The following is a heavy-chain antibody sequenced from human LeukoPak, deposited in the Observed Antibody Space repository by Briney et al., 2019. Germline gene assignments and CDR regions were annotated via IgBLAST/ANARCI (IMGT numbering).Heavy chain of an antibody. CDR1: GFTFSSSA. CDR3: AKDRRAAAGHFDY. J-gene: IGHJ4*02. CDR2: ISNNGGYT. D-gene: IGHD6-13*01. V-gene: IGHV3-23*01. Sequence: PGGSLRLSCAASGFTFSSSAMSWVRQAPGKGLEWVSAISNNGGYTYYADSVQGRFTISRDNSKNTLYLQMNSLRAEDTAVYYCAKDRRAAAGHFDYWGQGTLVTVSS.